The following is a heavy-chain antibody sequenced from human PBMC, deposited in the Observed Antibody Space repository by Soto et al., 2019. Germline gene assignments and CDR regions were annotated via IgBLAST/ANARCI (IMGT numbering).Heavy chain of an antibody. CDR2: ITGSGDGT. Sequence: PGGSLRLSCAASEFTFSSYIMTWVRQAPGKGLEWVSSITGSGDGTYFAASVKGRFTISRDNSKNTLFLQMNSLRAEDTAVYYCARDLGYYASDGYFDYWGQGTVVTVSS. J-gene: IGHJ4*02. V-gene: IGHV3-23*01. CDR3: ARDLGYYASDGYFDY. CDR1: EFTFSSYI. D-gene: IGHD3-22*01.